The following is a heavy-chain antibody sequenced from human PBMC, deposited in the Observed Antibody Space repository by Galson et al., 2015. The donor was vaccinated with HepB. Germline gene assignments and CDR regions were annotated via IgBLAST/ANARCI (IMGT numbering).Heavy chain of an antibody. V-gene: IGHV3-74*01. CDR1: GFSFSDYW. D-gene: IGHD2-21*02. Sequence: SLRLSCAVSGFSFSDYWMHWVRLAPGKGLVWVSRIKSDGTDTSYADSVKGRFTISRDNAQNAPYLQMSGLRAEDSALYYCAREMTVGKRYYYVMDVWGQGTTVTVSS. CDR3: AREMTVGKRYYYVMDV. J-gene: IGHJ6*02. CDR2: IKSDGTDT.